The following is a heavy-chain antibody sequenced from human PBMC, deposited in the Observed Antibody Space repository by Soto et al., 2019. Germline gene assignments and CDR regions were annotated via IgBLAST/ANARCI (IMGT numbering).Heavy chain of an antibody. D-gene: IGHD6-13*01. V-gene: IGHV1-8*02. CDR3: ARGKFGYSSSWYGY. CDR1: GGNFTNFG. Sequence: ASVKVSCKASGGNFTNFGINWVRQATGQGLEWMGWMNPNSGNTGYAQKFQGRVTMTRNTSISTAYMELSSLRSEDTAVYYCARGKFGYSSSWYGYWGQGTLVTVSS. CDR2: MNPNSGNT. J-gene: IGHJ4*02.